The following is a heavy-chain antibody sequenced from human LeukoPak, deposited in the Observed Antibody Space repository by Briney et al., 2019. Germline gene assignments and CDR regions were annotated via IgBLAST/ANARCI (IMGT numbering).Heavy chain of an antibody. CDR3: ARQGYYYDSSGYSYYFDY. CDR2: ISGSGGST. D-gene: IGHD3-22*01. Sequence: GGSLRLSCAASGFTFSSYAMSWVRQAPGKGLEWVSAISGSGGSTYYADSVKGRFTISRDNAKNSLYLQMNSLRAEDTAVSYCARQGYYYDSSGYSYYFDYWGQGTLVTVSS. V-gene: IGHV3-23*01. J-gene: IGHJ4*02. CDR1: GFTFSSYA.